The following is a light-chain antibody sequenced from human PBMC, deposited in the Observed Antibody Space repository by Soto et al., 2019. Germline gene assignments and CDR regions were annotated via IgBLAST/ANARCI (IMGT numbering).Light chain of an antibody. CDR1: QSVSSN. V-gene: IGKV3-15*01. CDR2: GAS. Sequence: DIVMTQSPATLSVSPGERATLSCRASQSVSSNLAWYQQKPGQAPRLLIYGASTRATGIPARFSGGGSGTEFTLTISSLQSEDFAVYYCQQYNNWPRTFGQGTKVDIK. CDR3: QQYNNWPRT. J-gene: IGKJ1*01.